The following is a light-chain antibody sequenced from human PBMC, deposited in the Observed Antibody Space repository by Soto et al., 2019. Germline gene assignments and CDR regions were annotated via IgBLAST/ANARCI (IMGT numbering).Light chain of an antibody. CDR2: KVS. V-gene: IGKV2-30*01. Sequence: DVVMTQSPLSLPVTLGQPASISFSSSQGLVYSDGNTYLNWFHQRPGQSPRRLIYKVSNRDSGVPDRFSGSGSGSDFTLNISRVEAEDVGVYYCMQSIQLPLTFGGGTKVDI. CDR3: MQSIQLPLT. CDR1: QGLVYSDGNTY. J-gene: IGKJ4*01.